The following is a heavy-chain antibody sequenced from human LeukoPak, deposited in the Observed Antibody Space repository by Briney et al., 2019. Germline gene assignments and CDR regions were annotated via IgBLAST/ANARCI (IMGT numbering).Heavy chain of an antibody. D-gene: IGHD5-18*01. CDR1: GFTFSDYY. V-gene: IGHV3-11*01. Sequence: GGSLRLSCAASGFTFSDYYMSWIRQAPGKGLEWVSYISSSGSTIYYADSVKGRFTISRDNSKNTLYLQMNSLRAEDTAVYYCAKSAAARSYGCDYWGQGTLVTVSS. CDR3: AKSAAARSYGCDY. J-gene: IGHJ4*02. CDR2: ISSSGSTI.